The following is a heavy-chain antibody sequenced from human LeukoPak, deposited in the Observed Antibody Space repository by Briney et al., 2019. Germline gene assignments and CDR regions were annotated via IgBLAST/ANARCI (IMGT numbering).Heavy chain of an antibody. Sequence: GGSLRLSCAASGFTLSTFDMNWVRQAPGKGLEWVSSISTSSRYIYYRDSVKGRFTISRDDAKNSLYLQMNSPRVEDTAVYYCARADCSGSTCYLRRSWFDPWGQGTLVTVSS. V-gene: IGHV3-21*01. CDR3: ARADCSGSTCYLRRSWFDP. CDR1: GFTLSTFD. CDR2: ISTSSRYI. D-gene: IGHD2-2*01. J-gene: IGHJ5*02.